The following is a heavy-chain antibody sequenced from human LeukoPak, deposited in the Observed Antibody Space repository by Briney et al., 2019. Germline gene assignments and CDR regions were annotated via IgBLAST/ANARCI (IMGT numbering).Heavy chain of an antibody. Sequence: PGGSLRLSCSASVFTFSSYAMHWVRQAPAKGLEYVSAISSNGGSTYYADSVKGRFTISRDNSKNTLYLQMSSLRAEDTAVYYCARDRYYYGSGSPILGYWGQGTLVTVSS. J-gene: IGHJ4*02. CDR2: ISSNGGST. D-gene: IGHD3-10*01. CDR1: VFTFSSYA. CDR3: ARDRYYYGSGSPILGY. V-gene: IGHV3-64D*06.